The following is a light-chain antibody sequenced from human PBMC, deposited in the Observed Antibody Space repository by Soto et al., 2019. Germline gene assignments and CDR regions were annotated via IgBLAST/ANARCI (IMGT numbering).Light chain of an antibody. Sequence: QSALTQPASVSGSPGQSITISCTGTSSDVGGYNYVSWYQQHPGKAPKLMIYEVSTLPSGVSNRFSGSKSGNTASLTISGLQAEDEEDSYCSSYTSSSTYVFGTGAKLTVL. J-gene: IGLJ1*01. CDR1: SSDVGGYNY. CDR2: EVS. CDR3: SSYTSSSTYV. V-gene: IGLV2-14*01.